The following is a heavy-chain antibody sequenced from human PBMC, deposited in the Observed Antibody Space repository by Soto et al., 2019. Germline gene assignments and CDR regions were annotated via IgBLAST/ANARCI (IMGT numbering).Heavy chain of an antibody. Sequence: QVQLVQSGPELRKPGTSVTVSCKTSGYPFTSYYVNWVRQAPGQGLEWMGVINPTDGSTTFAQKFHGRLTMTRATSTSTLYMGLNSLRSDDTSVYDCATCGSDGSYCDNGGQGTLVAVSS. V-gene: IGHV1-46*01. CDR3: ATCGSDGSYCDN. CDR2: INPTDGST. D-gene: IGHD1-26*01. J-gene: IGHJ4*02. CDR1: GYPFTSYY.